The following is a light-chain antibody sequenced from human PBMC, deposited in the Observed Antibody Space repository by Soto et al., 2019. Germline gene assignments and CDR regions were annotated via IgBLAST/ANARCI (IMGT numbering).Light chain of an antibody. J-gene: IGKJ1*01. CDR3: QQYNNGGT. Sequence: EIVMTQSPAILSVSPGERATLSCRASQSVSSNLAWYQQKPGQAPRLLINGASTRATAIPARFSGSGSGTEFTLTISSLQSEDFAVYYCQQYNNGGTFGQGTTVEIK. V-gene: IGKV3-15*01. CDR2: GAS. CDR1: QSVSSN.